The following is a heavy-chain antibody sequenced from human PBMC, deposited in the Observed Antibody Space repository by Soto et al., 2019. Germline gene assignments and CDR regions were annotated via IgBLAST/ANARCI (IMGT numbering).Heavy chain of an antibody. CDR3: ARVRGGGSEYFFDY. J-gene: IGHJ4*02. V-gene: IGHV1-46*01. CDR2: INPSGGTT. CDR1: GYTFTRYN. D-gene: IGHD2-15*01. Sequence: ASVKVSCKASGYTFTRYNVHWVRQAPGQGLEWMAIINPSGGTTYYVQKFEGRVTLTTDTSTSKVYMELSSLRSDDTAVYYCARVRGGGSEYFFDYWGQGTLVTVSS.